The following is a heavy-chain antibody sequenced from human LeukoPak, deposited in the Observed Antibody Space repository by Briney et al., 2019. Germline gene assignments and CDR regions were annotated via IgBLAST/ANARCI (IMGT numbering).Heavy chain of an antibody. J-gene: IGHJ4*02. Sequence: TSGTLSLTCAVSGGSISSSNWWSWIRLPPGKGLEWIGTMYYSGSTYYNPSLKSRVTISVETSKNQFSLKLSSVTAADTAVYYCARHYDSSGYWYYWGQGTLVTVSS. CDR3: ARHYDSSGYWYY. V-gene: IGHV4-4*02. CDR1: GGSISSSNW. D-gene: IGHD3-22*01. CDR2: MYYSGST.